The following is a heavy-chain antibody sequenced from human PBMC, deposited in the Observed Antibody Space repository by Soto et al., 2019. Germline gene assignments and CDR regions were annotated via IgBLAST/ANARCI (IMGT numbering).Heavy chain of an antibody. CDR3: MKDGGTNE. V-gene: IGHV3-23*01. J-gene: IGHJ4*02. D-gene: IGHD1-1*01. CDR1: GFIFSNFA. Sequence: SLRLSCVASGFIFSNFAMTWVRQAPGKGLEWVSSISNNGDRIFYANSVKGRFTISRDNAKSKLYLQIDSLRAEDTARFYCMKDGGTNEWGQGTLVTVSS. CDR2: ISNNGDRI.